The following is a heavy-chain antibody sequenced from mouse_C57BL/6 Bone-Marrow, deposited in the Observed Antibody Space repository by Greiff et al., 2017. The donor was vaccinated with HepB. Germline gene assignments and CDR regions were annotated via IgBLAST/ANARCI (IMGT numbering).Heavy chain of an antibody. CDR1: GYTFTSYW. CDR2: IHPNSGST. Sequence: QVQLQQSGAELVKPGASVKLSCKASGYTFTSYWMHWVKQRPGQGLEWIGMIHPNSGSTNYNEKFKSKATLTVDKSSSTAYMQLSSLTSEDSAVYYCARGGLTAGTMDYWGQGTSVTVSS. CDR3: ARGGLTAGTMDY. J-gene: IGHJ4*01. D-gene: IGHD4-1*01. V-gene: IGHV1-64*01.